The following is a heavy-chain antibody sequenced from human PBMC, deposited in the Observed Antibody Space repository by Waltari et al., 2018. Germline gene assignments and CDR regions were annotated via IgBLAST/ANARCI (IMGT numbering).Heavy chain of an antibody. D-gene: IGHD6-13*01. CDR2: IVGTSATT. CDR3: AKDRSFMPGSWHPLDY. J-gene: IGHJ4*02. CDR1: GFTFSSYA. Sequence: EVQLLESGGGLVQPGGSLRLSCAASGFTFSSYAMTWVRQAPGQGAELVSVIVGTSATTPSADSVKGRFTISRDNSKNTLYLQMNSLRVEDTAVYYCAKDRSFMPGSWHPLDYWGQGALVTVSS. V-gene: IGHV3-23*01.